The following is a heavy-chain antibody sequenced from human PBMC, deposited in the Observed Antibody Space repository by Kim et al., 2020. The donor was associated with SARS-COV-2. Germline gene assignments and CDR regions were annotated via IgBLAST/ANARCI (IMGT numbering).Heavy chain of an antibody. CDR1: GGSISSYY. V-gene: IGHV4-59*01. CDR3: ARAQNWNRWFDY. CDR2: IYYSGST. J-gene: IGHJ4*02. Sequence: SETLSLTCTVSGGSISSYYWSWIRQPPGKGLEWIGYIYYSGSTNYNPSLKSRVTISVDTSKNQFSLKLSSVTAADTAVYYCARAQNWNRWFDYWGQGTLVTVSS. D-gene: IGHD1-1*01.